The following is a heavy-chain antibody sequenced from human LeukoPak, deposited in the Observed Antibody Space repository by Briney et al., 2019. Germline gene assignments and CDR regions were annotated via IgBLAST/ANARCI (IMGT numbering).Heavy chain of an antibody. V-gene: IGHV1-2*02. Sequence: ASVKVSCTASGYTFTGYYMHWVRQAPGQGLEWMGWINPNSGGTNYAQKFQGRVTMTRDTSISTAYMELSRLRSDDTAVYYCARDLGMVRGVGWFDPWGQGTLVTVSS. D-gene: IGHD3-10*01. CDR2: INPNSGGT. CDR1: GYTFTGYY. CDR3: ARDLGMVRGVGWFDP. J-gene: IGHJ5*02.